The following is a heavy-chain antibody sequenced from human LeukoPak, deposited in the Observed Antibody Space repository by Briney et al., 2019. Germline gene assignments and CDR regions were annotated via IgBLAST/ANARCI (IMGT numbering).Heavy chain of an antibody. V-gene: IGHV4-61*01. CDR1: GGSVSSGSYY. Sequence: PSETLSLTCTVSGGSVSSGSYYWSWIRQPPGKGLEWIGYIYYTGSTNYNPSLKSRVTISLDTSKNQFSLKLSAETSADTAVYYCARAVSPSSRFDPGGQGPLVTVSS. CDR3: ARAVSPSSRFDP. J-gene: IGHJ5*02. CDR2: IYYTGST.